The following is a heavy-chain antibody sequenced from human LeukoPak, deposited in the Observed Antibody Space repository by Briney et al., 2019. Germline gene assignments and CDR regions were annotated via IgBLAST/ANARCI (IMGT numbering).Heavy chain of an antibody. D-gene: IGHD2-2*01. CDR1: GFTFSSYA. CDR2: IRYDGSNK. V-gene: IGHV3-30*02. Sequence: PGGSLRLSCAASGFTFSSYAMHWVRQAPGKGLEWVAFIRYDGSNKFYADSVKGRFTISRDTSKNTLYLQMNSLRIEDSAMYYCAKAGYCSTTGCPDYYCMDVWAEGPRSPSP. J-gene: IGHJ6*03. CDR3: AKAGYCSTTGCPDYYCMDV.